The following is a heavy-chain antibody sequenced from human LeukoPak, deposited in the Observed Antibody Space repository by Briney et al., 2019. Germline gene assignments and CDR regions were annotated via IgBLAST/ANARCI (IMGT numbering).Heavy chain of an antibody. D-gene: IGHD4-23*01. V-gene: IGHV1-2*02. J-gene: IGHJ4*02. Sequence: ASVKVSCKASEYIFTAYYIHWVRQAPGQGLEWMGWINPNSGDTNVEQKFRGRVTMTGDMSIRTAYMELRALRSDDTALYYCAREGGNGGFDYWGQGTLVTVSS. CDR2: INPNSGDT. CDR3: AREGGNGGFDY. CDR1: EYIFTAYY.